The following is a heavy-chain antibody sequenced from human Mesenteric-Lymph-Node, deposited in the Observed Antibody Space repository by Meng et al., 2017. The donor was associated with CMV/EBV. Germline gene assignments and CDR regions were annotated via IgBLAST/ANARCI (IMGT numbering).Heavy chain of an antibody. CDR3: ARRGGSVFPYYFDQ. D-gene: IGHD2-15*01. CDR1: GFTFSSYW. Sequence: GESLKISCAASGFTFSSYWMSWVRQAPGKGLQWVSAISRGSGTIFYADSVKGRFTISRDNSKNTLYLQMNSLRVEDTAVYYCARRGGSVFPYYFDQWGRGTPVTVSS. CDR2: ISRGSGTI. V-gene: IGHV3-23*01. J-gene: IGHJ4*02.